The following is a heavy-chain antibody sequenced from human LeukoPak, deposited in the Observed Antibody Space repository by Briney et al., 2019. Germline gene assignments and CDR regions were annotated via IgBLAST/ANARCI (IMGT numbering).Heavy chain of an antibody. D-gene: IGHD6-13*01. CDR3: AKDLGSSYPQNPPYYFDY. Sequence: GGSLRLSCAASGFTFSSYAMSWVRQAPGKGLEWVSAISGSGGSTYYADSVKGRFTISRDNSKNTLYLQMNSLRAEDTAVYYCAKDLGSSYPQNPPYYFDYWGQGTLVTVSS. V-gene: IGHV3-23*01. CDR1: GFTFSSYA. CDR2: ISGSGGST. J-gene: IGHJ4*02.